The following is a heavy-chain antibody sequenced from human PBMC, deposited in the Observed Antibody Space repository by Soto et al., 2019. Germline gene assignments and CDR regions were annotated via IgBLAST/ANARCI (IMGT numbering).Heavy chain of an antibody. D-gene: IGHD6-6*01. CDR1: GYSISNGYY. CDR3: AREKYSSSLGDY. CDR2: IYHSGTT. V-gene: IGHV4-38-2*02. J-gene: IGHJ4*02. Sequence: SETLSLTCAVSGYSISNGYYWGWIRQPPGKGLEWIGNIYHSGTTYYNPSLKSRVTISVDTSKNQFSLKLSSVTAADTAVYYCAREKYSSSLGDYWGQGTLVTVSS.